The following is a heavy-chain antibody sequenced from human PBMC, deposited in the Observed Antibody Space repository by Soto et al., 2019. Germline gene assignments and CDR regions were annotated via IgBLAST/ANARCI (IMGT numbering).Heavy chain of an antibody. CDR2: IYPGDSDT. J-gene: IGHJ6*02. Sequence: GKGLEWMGIIYPGDSDTRYSPSFQGQVTISADKSISTAYLQWSSLKASDTAMYYCASYDYSNYHYGMDVWGQGTTVTAP. CDR3: ASYDYSNYHYGMDV. V-gene: IGHV5-51*01. D-gene: IGHD4-4*01.